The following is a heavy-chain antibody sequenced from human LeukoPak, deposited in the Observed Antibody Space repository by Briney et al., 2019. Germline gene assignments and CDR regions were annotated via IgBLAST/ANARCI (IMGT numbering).Heavy chain of an antibody. Sequence: ASVKVSCKASGYTFTSYDINWVRQATGQGLEWMGWMSPNSGNTGYAQKFQGRVTITRNTSISTAYMELSSLRSEDTAVYYCARTRGWRWLFPLDYWGQGTLVTVSS. CDR3: ARTRGWRWLFPLDY. V-gene: IGHV1-8*03. CDR2: MSPNSGNT. D-gene: IGHD3-22*01. J-gene: IGHJ4*02. CDR1: GYTFTSYD.